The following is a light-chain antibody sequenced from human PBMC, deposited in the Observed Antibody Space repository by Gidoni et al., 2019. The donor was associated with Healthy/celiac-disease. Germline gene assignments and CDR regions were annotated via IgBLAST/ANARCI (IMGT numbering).Light chain of an antibody. CDR3: QQYGSSRT. CDR2: GAS. V-gene: IGKV3-20*01. CDR1: QSVSSSY. Sequence: EIVLTQSPGIVSLSPGERATLSCRASQSVSSSYLAWYQQKPGQAPRLLIYGASSRATGIPDRFSGSGSGTDFTRTISRLEPEDFAVYYCQQYGSSRTFGQGTKVEIK. J-gene: IGKJ1*01.